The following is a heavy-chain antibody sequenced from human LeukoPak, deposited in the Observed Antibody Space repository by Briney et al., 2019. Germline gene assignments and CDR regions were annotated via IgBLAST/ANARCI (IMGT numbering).Heavy chain of an antibody. CDR3: ARDLATRQRTGLYDS. D-gene: IGHD3-16*02. J-gene: IGHJ4*02. CDR1: GFTFSIYG. CDR2: IYVDGST. V-gene: IGHV3-66*01. Sequence: GGSLRLSCAASGFTFSIYGMSWVRQAPGKGLQWVSVIYVDGSTYYADSVKGRITISRDNSRNTLYLQMNSLRAEDTAVYYCARDLATRQRTGLYDSWGQGALVTVSS.